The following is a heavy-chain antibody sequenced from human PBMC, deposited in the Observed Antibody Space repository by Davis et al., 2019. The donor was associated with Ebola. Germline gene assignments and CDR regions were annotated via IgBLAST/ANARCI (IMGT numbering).Heavy chain of an antibody. CDR1: GFTLTNNY. V-gene: IGHV3-66*01. Sequence: GESLKIPCAASGFTLTNNYVSWVRQAPGKGLEWVSMMYSGGNSYYIDSVKGRFSISRDISKDTLYLQMDSLTVEDTAGYYCVSRLDVWGHGITVSVSS. J-gene: IGHJ6*02. CDR2: MYSGGNS. CDR3: VSRLDV.